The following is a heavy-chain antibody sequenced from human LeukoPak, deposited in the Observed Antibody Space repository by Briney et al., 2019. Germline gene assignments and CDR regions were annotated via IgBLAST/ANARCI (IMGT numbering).Heavy chain of an antibody. CDR2: IHYSGST. CDR3: ARHYGP. V-gene: IGHV4-59*08. D-gene: IGHD3-10*01. Sequence: SETLSLTCTVSGGSISSYYWSWIRQPPGKELEWIGYIHYSGSTNYNPSLKSRVTMSVDTSKNQFSLKLNSVTATDTAVYYCARHYGPWGQGTLVTVSS. J-gene: IGHJ4*02. CDR1: GGSISSYY.